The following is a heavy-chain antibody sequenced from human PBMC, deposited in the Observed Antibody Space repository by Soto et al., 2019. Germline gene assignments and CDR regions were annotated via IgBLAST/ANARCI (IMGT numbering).Heavy chain of an antibody. CDR3: VTLSNDFWSGPNNWFDP. D-gene: IGHD3-3*01. J-gene: IGHJ5*02. CDR1: GYTFTSYG. CDR2: ISAYNGEA. Sequence: ASVKVSCKASGYTFTSYGISWVRQAPGQGLEWMGWISAYNGEAIYAQKFQGRVTMTEDTSTDTAYMELSSLRSEDTAVYYCVTLSNDFWSGPNNWFDPWGQGTLVTVSS. V-gene: IGHV1-18*04.